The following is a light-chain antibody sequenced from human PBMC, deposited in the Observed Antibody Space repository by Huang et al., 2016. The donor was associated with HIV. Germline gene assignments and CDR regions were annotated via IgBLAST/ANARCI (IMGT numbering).Light chain of an antibody. CDR3: QQYYSSPQT. J-gene: IGKJ1*01. CDR2: WAS. Sequence: DIIMSQSPESLTVSLGERATLNCRSSQSVYASSTSKVYMAWFQQKPGQPPRLLLFWASSREVGVPDRFSGSGSGTHFTLTIANLQPEDAAIYYCQQYYSSPQTFGQGTRV. CDR1: QSVYASSTSKVY. V-gene: IGKV4-1*01.